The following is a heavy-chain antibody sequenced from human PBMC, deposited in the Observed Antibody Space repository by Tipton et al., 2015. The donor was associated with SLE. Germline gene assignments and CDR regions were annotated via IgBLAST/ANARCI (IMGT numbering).Heavy chain of an antibody. J-gene: IGHJ6*02. CDR3: ARDLGYDSRSGYSGMDV. D-gene: IGHD3-3*01. V-gene: IGHV3-49*03. Sequence: SLRLSCAASGFTFGDYAMSWFRQAPGKGLEWVGFIRSKAYGGTTEYAASVEGRFTISRDDSKNTVYLQMDSLRPEDTAVYYCARDLGYDSRSGYSGMDVWGQGTTVTVSS. CDR2: IRSKAYGGTT. CDR1: GFTFGDYA.